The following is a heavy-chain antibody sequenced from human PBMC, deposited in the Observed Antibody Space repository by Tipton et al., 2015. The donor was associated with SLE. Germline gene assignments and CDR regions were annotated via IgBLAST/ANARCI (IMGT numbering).Heavy chain of an antibody. V-gene: IGHV3-30*19. CDR1: GFTFSSYG. Sequence: QVQLVQSGGGVVQPGRSLRLSCEASGFTFSSYGMYWVRQAPGKGLEWVAVISYDGSNKYYADSVKGRLTISRDNSKNTLYLQMNSLRAEDTAVYYCAKIVLMVYAPGDYLDYWGQGTLVTVSS. CDR2: ISYDGSNK. CDR3: AKIVLMVYAPGDYLDY. D-gene: IGHD2-8*01. J-gene: IGHJ4*02.